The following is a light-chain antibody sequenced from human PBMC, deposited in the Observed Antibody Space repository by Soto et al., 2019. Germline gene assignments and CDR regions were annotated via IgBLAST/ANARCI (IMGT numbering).Light chain of an antibody. Sequence: EIVLTQSPATLSLSPGERATLSCGASQSVSSSYLAWYQQKPGQAPRLLIFGASSRATGIPARFSGSGSGTDFTLTISSLQSEDFATYYCQQLNAYPLTFGQGTRLEI. CDR2: GAS. J-gene: IGKJ5*01. CDR3: QQLNAYPLT. V-gene: IGKV3D-20*02. CDR1: QSVSSSY.